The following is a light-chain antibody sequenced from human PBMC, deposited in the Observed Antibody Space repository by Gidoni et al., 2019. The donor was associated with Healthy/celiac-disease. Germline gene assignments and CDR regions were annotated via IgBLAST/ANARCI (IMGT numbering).Light chain of an antibody. Sequence: QSALPQPASVSGPPGQSITISCTGTSSDVGGYNYVSWYQQHPGKAPKLMIYEVSNRPSGVSNRFSGSKSGNTASLTISGLQAEDEADYYCSSYTSSSTWVFGGGTKLTVL. V-gene: IGLV2-14*01. CDR1: SSDVGGYNY. CDR2: EVS. CDR3: SSYTSSSTWV. J-gene: IGLJ3*02.